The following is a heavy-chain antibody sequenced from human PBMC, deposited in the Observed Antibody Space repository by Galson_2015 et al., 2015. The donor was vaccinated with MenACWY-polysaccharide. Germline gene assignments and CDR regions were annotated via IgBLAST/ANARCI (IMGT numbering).Heavy chain of an antibody. Sequence: SLRLSCAASGFSMTSYAVNWVRQAPGKGLEWVGVISGSGIDIRYADSVKGRFTISRDTSKSTLYLQMDSVRAEDTAKYYCAKASQWGAAAVGSFDHWGQGTTVTVSS. CDR3: AKASQWGAAAVGSFDH. J-gene: IGHJ6*02. CDR2: ISGSGIDI. CDR1: GFSMTSYA. D-gene: IGHD6-13*01. V-gene: IGHV3-23*01.